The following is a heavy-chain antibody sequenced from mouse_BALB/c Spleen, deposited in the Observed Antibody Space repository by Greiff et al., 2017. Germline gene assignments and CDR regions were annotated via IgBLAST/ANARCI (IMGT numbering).Heavy chain of an antibody. CDR2: IDPENGNT. Sequence: EVQLQQSGAELVRPGALVKLSCKASGFNIKDYYMHWVKQRPEQGLEWIGWIDPENGNTIYDPKFQGKASITADTSSNTAYLQLSSLTSEDTAVYYCANGNYGAMDYWGQGTSVTVSS. V-gene: IGHV14-1*02. CDR3: ANGNYGAMDY. J-gene: IGHJ4*01. CDR1: GFNIKDYY. D-gene: IGHD2-1*01.